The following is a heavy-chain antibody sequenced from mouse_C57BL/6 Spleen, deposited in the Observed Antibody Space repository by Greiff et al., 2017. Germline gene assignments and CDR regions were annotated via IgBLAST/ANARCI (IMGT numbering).Heavy chain of an antibody. Sequence: QVPLQQPGAELVMPGASVKLSCKASGYTFTSYWMHWVKQRPGQGLEWIGELDPSDSYTHYNQKFKGKSTLTVEKSSSTAYMQLSSLTSEASAVYYCARNGNYFMDYWGQGTSVTVSS. CDR3: ARNGNYFMDY. V-gene: IGHV1-69*01. D-gene: IGHD2-1*01. CDR1: GYTFTSYW. J-gene: IGHJ4*01. CDR2: LDPSDSYT.